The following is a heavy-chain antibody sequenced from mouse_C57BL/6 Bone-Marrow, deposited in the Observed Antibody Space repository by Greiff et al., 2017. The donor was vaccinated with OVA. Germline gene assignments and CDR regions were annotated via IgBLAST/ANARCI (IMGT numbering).Heavy chain of an antibody. J-gene: IGHJ4*01. CDR3: ARDRGRRGGSYAMDY. V-gene: IGHV5-9*01. D-gene: IGHD2-12*01. Sequence: EVMLVESGGGLVKPGGSLKLSCAASGFTFSSYTMSWVRQTPEKRLEWFATISGGGGNTYYTDSVKGRFTMSRANAKNTLYLQMSSLRSEDTALYYCARDRGRRGGSYAMDYWGQGTSVTVSS. CDR2: ISGGGGNT. CDR1: GFTFSSYT.